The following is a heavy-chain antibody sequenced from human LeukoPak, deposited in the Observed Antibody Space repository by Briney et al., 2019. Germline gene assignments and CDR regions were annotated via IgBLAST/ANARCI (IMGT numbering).Heavy chain of an antibody. Sequence: PSETLSLTCAVYGGSFSGYYWSWIRQPPGKGLEWIGEINHSGSTNYNPSLKSRVTISVDTSKNQFSLKLSSVTAADTAVYYCASRGPQAEGDYGKDNWFDPWGQGTLVTVSS. CDR2: INHSGST. CDR3: ASRGPQAEGDYGKDNWFDP. V-gene: IGHV4-34*01. J-gene: IGHJ5*02. CDR1: GGSFSGYY. D-gene: IGHD4-17*01.